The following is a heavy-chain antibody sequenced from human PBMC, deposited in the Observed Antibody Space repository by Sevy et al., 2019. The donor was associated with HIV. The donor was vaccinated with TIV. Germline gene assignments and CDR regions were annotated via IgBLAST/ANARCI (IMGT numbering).Heavy chain of an antibody. CDR2: IKQDGSEK. Sequence: GGSLRLSCAASGFTFSSYWMSWFRQAPGKGLEWVADIKQDGSEKYYVDSVKGRFTISRDNAKNSLYLQMNSLRAEDTAVYYCARGGGYSSGWYRPFDYWGQGTLVTVSS. J-gene: IGHJ4*02. V-gene: IGHV3-7*01. D-gene: IGHD6-19*01. CDR3: ARGGGYSSGWYRPFDY. CDR1: GFTFSSYW.